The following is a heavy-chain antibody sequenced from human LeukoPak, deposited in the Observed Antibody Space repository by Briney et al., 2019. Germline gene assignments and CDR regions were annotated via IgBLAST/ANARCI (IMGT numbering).Heavy chain of an antibody. CDR3: ARKGVGALMLDY. J-gene: IGHJ4*02. D-gene: IGHD1-26*01. CDR1: GYTFTRYY. CDR2: INPSAGST. Sequence: ASVKVSFKASGYTFTRYYLHWVRQAPGQGLEWMGIINPSAGSTSFAQNFQGRVTMTRDTSTSTVYMELSSLRSEDTAVYYCARKGVGALMLDYWGQGTLVTVSS. V-gene: IGHV1-46*01.